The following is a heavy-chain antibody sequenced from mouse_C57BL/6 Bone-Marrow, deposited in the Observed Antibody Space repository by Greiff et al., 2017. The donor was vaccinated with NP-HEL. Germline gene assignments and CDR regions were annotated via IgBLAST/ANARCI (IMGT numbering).Heavy chain of an antibody. J-gene: IGHJ1*03. CDR2: IDPNSGGT. Sequence: VKLQQPGADLVKPGASVKLSCKASGYTFTSYWMHWVKQRPGRGLEWIGRIDPNSGGTKFNEKFKTKATLTVDKPSSTAYMQLSSRTSEDSAVYYCARYYYGSRGWYFDVWGTGTTVTVSS. CDR3: ARYYYGSRGWYFDV. V-gene: IGHV1-72*01. CDR1: GYTFTSYW. D-gene: IGHD1-1*01.